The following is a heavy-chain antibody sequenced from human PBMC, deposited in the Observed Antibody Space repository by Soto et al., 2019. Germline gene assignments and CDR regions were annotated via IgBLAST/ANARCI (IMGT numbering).Heavy chain of an antibody. CDR1: GYTFSGYY. V-gene: IGHV1-2*02. J-gene: IGHJ6*02. Sequence: QEQLVQSGSEMRKPGASVKVSCKASGYTFSGYYVHWMRQISGQGLERLGWITPDGGGTNYEPKFRDRVTLTRDMSLNTVYMELKGLTSDDTAVYFCASRSSGHYSNGVDIWGQGTTVTVSS. CDR2: ITPDGGGT. D-gene: IGHD1-26*01. CDR3: ASRSSGHYSNGVDI.